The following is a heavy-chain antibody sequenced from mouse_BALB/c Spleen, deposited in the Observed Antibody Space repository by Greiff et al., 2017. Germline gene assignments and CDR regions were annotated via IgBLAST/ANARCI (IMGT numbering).Heavy chain of an antibody. CDR2: ISSGSSTI. CDR3: ARYWDDYAMDY. V-gene: IGHV5-17*02. D-gene: IGHD4-1*01. J-gene: IGHJ4*01. CDR1: GFTFSSFG. Sequence: DVMLVESGGGLVQPGGSRKLSCAASGFTFSSFGMHWVRQAPEKGLEWVAYISSGSSTIYYADTVKGRFTISRDNPKNTLFLQMTSLRSEDTAMYYCARYWDDYAMDYWGQGTSVTVSS.